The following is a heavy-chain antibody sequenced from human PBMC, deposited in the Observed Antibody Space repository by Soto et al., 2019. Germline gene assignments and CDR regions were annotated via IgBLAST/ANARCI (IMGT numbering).Heavy chain of an antibody. Sequence: QVHLVQSGAEVKKPGASVKGSCKGSGYTFTSYGIPWVRQDPGQGLEWMGWISAHNGITKYAQKLQGRVTVTSDTSNSPAYMEMRSLRSDDTAVYYCASGRYGDYWGQGALVTVSS. V-gene: IGHV1-18*01. CDR1: GYTFTSYG. CDR3: ASGRYGDY. D-gene: IGHD1-26*01. J-gene: IGHJ4*02. CDR2: ISAHNGIT.